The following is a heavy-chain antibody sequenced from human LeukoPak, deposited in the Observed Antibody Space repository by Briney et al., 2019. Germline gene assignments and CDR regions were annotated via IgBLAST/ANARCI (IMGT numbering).Heavy chain of an antibody. CDR2: ISYDGSNK. V-gene: IGHV3-30-3*01. D-gene: IGHD3-22*01. Sequence: PGRSLRLSCVASGFTFSSYAMHWVRQAPGKGLEWVAVISYDGSNKYYADSVKGRFTISRDNSKNTLYLQMNSLRAEDTAVYYCARARSTMIVVVLFDYWGQGTLVTVSS. CDR3: ARARSTMIVVVLFDY. CDR1: GFTFSSYA. J-gene: IGHJ4*02.